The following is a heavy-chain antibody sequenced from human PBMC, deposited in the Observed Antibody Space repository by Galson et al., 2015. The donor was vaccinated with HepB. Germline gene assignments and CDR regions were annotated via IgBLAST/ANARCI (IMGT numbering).Heavy chain of an antibody. CDR3: AKAIVGATTLFDY. CDR1: GFTFSSYG. CDR2: ISYDGSNK. Sequence: SLRLSCAASGFTFSSYGMHWVRQAPGKGLEWVAVISYDGSNKYYADSVKGRFTISRDNSKNTLYQQMNSLRAEDTAVYYCAKAIVGATTLFDYWGQGTLVTVSS. V-gene: IGHV3-30*18. D-gene: IGHD1-26*01. J-gene: IGHJ4*02.